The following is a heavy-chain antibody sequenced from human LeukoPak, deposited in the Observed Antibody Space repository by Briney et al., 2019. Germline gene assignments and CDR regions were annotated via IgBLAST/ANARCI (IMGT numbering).Heavy chain of an antibody. Sequence: PSETLSLTCAVSGGSMSSGGYSWSWIRQPPGKGLEWIGYIYHSGSTYYNPSLKSRVTISVDRSKNQFSLKLSSVTAADTAVYYCARTITGTTASIYFDYWGQGTLVTVSS. CDR3: ARTITGTTASIYFDY. V-gene: IGHV4-30-2*01. D-gene: IGHD1-7*01. J-gene: IGHJ4*02. CDR2: IYHSGST. CDR1: GGSMSSGGYS.